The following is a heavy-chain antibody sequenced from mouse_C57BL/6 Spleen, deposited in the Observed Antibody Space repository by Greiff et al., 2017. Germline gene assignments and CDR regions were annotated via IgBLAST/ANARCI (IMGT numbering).Heavy chain of an antibody. D-gene: IGHD1-1*01. V-gene: IGHV1-19*01. CDR3: ARSTITTVVAPYYFDY. CDR1: GYTFTDYY. J-gene: IGHJ2*01. CDR2: INPYNGGT. Sequence: VQLQQSGPVLVKPGASVKMSCKASGYTFTDYYMNWVKQSHGKSLEWIGVINPYNGGTSYNQKFKGKATLTVDKSSSTAYMELNSLTSEDSAVYYCARSTITTVVAPYYFDYWGQGTTLTVSS.